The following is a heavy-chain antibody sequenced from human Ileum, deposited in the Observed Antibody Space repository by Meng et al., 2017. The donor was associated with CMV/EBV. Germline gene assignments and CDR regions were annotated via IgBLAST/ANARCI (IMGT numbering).Heavy chain of an antibody. J-gene: IGHJ4*02. Sequence: LSCAASVFTFSNCFMYWARQAPGKGLAWFASIKEDGSETYYGVSVRCRFTVSRDNPKSLLSLQMDSLRGEDTAVYYCARDLGYNTFDYWGQGTLVTVSS. D-gene: IGHD1-1*01. CDR3: ARDLGYNTFDY. CDR2: IKEDGSET. V-gene: IGHV3-7*01. CDR1: VFTFSNCF.